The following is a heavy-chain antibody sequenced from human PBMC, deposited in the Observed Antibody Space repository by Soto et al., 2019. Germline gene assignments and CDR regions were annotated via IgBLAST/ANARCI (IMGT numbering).Heavy chain of an antibody. CDR1: GFTFSSYG. CDR3: AKSMAMGPIGYFDL. Sequence: PGGSLRLSCAASGFTFSSYGMHWVRQAPGKGLEWVAVISYDGSNKYYADSVKGRFTISRDNSKNTLYLQMNSLRAEDTAVYYCAKSMAMGPIGYFDLWGRGTLVTVSS. V-gene: IGHV3-30*18. J-gene: IGHJ2*01. CDR2: ISYDGSNK. D-gene: IGHD5-18*01.